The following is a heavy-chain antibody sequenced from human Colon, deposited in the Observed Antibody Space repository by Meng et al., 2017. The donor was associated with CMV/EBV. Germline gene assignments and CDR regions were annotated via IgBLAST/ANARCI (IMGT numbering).Heavy chain of an antibody. V-gene: IGHV1-2*06. CDR1: GDTFTDYY. CDR2: VNLYSGGT. CDR3: ARGGERGHQTLDP. J-gene: IGHJ5*02. Sequence: CKASGDTFTDYYLHWVRQAPGQGLEWMGRVNLYSGGTDYAQNFQGRVTMTWDASISTAYMVLTWLTSDDTAIYYCARGGERGHQTLDPWGQGALVTVSS. D-gene: IGHD1-1*01.